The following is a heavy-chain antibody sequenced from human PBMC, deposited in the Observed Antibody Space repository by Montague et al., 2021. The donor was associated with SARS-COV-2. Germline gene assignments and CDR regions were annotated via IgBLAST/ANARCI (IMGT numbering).Heavy chain of an antibody. CDR3: AGYGAHGRFGFDH. J-gene: IGHJ4*02. D-gene: IGHD3-10*01. V-gene: IGHV3-30*04. CDR2: ISFDGSNK. Sequence: SLRLSCAASGFTFSSYAMHWVRQAPGKGLEWVALISFDGSNKYYADSVKGRFTISRDISKNTLYLQMNSLRAEDTAVYYCAGYGAHGRFGFDHWGQGTLVTVSS. CDR1: GFTFSSYA.